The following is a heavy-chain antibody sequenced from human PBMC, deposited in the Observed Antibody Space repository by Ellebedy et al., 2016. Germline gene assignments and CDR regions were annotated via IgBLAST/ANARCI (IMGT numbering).Heavy chain of an antibody. J-gene: IGHJ4*02. Sequence: GESLKISCAASGFTFDTYTMSWVRQAPGKGLEWVSSITYTTTYIDYTDSVKGRFTISRDNAKNSLYLQMNSLRAEDTALYYCAKDKRMITFGGVIDYWGQGTLVTVSS. D-gene: IGHD3-16*01. CDR2: ITYTTTYI. CDR1: GFTFDTYT. CDR3: AKDKRMITFGGVIDY. V-gene: IGHV3-21*04.